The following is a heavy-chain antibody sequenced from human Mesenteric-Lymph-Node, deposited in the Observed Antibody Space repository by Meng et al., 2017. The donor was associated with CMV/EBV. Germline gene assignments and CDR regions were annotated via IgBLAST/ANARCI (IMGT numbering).Heavy chain of an antibody. J-gene: IGHJ4*02. D-gene: IGHD5-18*01. Sequence: GESLKISCAASGFTFSSYWMHWVRQAPGKGLVWVSRINSDGSSTSYADSVKGRFTISRDNAKNTLYLQMNSLRAEDTAVYYCATLQLGYSYGYDYWGQGTLVTVSS. V-gene: IGHV3-74*01. CDR1: GFTFSSYW. CDR2: INSDGSST. CDR3: ATLQLGYSYGYDY.